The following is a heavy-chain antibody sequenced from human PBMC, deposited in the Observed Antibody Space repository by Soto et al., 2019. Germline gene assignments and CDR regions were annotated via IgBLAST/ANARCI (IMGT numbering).Heavy chain of an antibody. J-gene: IGHJ4*02. CDR1: GYTFTSYG. CDR2: ISAYNGNT. V-gene: IGHV1-18*01. D-gene: IGHD3-3*01. Sequence: GAAVKVSCKASGYTFTSYGITWVRQAPGQGLEWMGWISAYNGNTNYAQKLQGRVTMTTDTSTSTAYMELRSLRSDDTAVYYCAREGGLRGIFGVVTFDYWGQGTLVTVSS. CDR3: AREGGLRGIFGVVTFDY.